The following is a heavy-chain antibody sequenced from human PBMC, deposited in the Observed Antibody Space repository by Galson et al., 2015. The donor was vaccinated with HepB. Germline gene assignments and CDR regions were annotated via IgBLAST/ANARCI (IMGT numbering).Heavy chain of an antibody. CDR2: IYYSGST. CDR3: ARVKSGYSYGLVDS. J-gene: IGHJ4*02. V-gene: IGHV4-59*08. D-gene: IGHD5-18*01. Sequence: ETLSLTCTVSGGSMTSNYWTWIRQPPGKGLEWIAYIYYSGSTNYNPSLRSRVTISGDTSKNQFSLKLSSVTAADTAVYYCARVKSGYSYGLVDSWGQGTLVTVSS. CDR1: GGSMTSNY.